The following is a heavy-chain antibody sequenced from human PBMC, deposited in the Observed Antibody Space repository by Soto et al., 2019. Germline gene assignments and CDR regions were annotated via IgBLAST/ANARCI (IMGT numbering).Heavy chain of an antibody. CDR2: IYYSGST. CDR1: GGSISSSSYY. Sequence: SXTLSLTCTVSGGSISSSSYYWGWIRQPPGKGLEWIGSIYYSGSTYYNPSLKSRVTISVDTSKNQFSLKLSSVTAADTAVYYCAGSIFGVPYNWFDPWGQGTLVTVS. D-gene: IGHD3-3*01. CDR3: AGSIFGVPYNWFDP. J-gene: IGHJ5*02. V-gene: IGHV4-39*01.